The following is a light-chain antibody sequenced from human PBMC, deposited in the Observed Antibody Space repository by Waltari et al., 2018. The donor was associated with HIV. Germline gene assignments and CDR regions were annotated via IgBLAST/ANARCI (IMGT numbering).Light chain of an antibody. CDR2: EGI. J-gene: IGLJ3*02. CDR3: CSYAGSSNWV. CDR1: SSDVGRYNH. V-gene: IGLV2-23*01. Sequence: QSALTQPASVSGSPGQSITISCTGGSSDVGRYNHVSWYPQHPGKAPQLMLYEGINRPSGVSNRFSGSKSGNTASLTISGLQAEDEADYYCCSYAGSSNWVFGGGTKLTVL.